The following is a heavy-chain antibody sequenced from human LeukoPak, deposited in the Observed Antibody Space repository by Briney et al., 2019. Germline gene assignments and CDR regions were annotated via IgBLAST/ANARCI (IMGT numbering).Heavy chain of an antibody. J-gene: IGHJ4*02. Sequence: GGSLRLSCAASGFTFSSYAMSWVRQAPGKGLEWVSAISGSGGSTYYADSVKGWFTISRDNSKNTLYLQMNSLRGEDTAVYYCAKNSGGSCYSPPDYWGQGTLVTVSS. CDR2: ISGSGGST. V-gene: IGHV3-23*01. CDR1: GFTFSSYA. CDR3: AKNSGGSCYSPPDY. D-gene: IGHD2-15*01.